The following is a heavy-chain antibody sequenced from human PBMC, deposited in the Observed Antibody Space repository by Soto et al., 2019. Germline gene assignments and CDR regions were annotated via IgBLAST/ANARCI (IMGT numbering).Heavy chain of an antibody. V-gene: IGHV3-23*01. Sequence: GGSLRLSCAASGFTFSSYAMSWVRQASGKGLEWVSAISGSGGSTYYADSVKGRFTISRDNSKNTLYLQMNSLRAEDTAVYYCAKAATVTTYYYYYYGMDVWGQGTTVTVSS. CDR3: AKAATVTTYYYYYYGMDV. J-gene: IGHJ6*02. CDR1: GFTFSSYA. CDR2: ISGSGGST. D-gene: IGHD4-17*01.